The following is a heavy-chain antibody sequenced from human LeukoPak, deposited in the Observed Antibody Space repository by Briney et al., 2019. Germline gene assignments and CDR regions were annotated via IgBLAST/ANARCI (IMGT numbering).Heavy chain of an antibody. D-gene: IGHD3-3*01. CDR2: IYYSGST. CDR1: GGSISSSSYY. J-gene: IGHJ4*02. Sequence: SETLSLTCTVSGGSISSSSYYWGWIRQPPGKGLEWIGSIYYSGSTYYNPSLKSRVTISVDTSKNQFSLKLSSVTAADTAVYYCARARITIFGVVTPTAFDYWGQGTLVTVSS. CDR3: ARARITIFGVVTPTAFDY. V-gene: IGHV4-39*07.